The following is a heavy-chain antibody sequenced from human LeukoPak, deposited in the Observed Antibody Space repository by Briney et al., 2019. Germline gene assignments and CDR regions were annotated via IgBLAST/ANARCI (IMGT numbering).Heavy chain of an antibody. D-gene: IGHD2/OR15-2a*01. CDR2: ISYDGSNK. V-gene: IGHV3-30-3*01. Sequence: GGSLRLSCAASGFTFSSYAMHWVRQAPGKGLEWVAVISYDGSNKYYADSVKGRFTIPRDNSKNTLYVQMNSLRREDSAVYYCARDAPFHDYWGQGTLVTVSS. J-gene: IGHJ4*02. CDR1: GFTFSSYA. CDR3: ARDAPFHDY.